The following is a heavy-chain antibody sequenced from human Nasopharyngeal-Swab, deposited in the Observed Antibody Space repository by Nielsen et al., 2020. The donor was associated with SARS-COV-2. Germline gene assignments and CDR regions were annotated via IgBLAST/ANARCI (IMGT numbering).Heavy chain of an antibody. V-gene: IGHV3-53*01. J-gene: IGHJ4*02. CDR3: AGASLHY. CDR1: GFSVGTND. CDR2: ISGGGSP. D-gene: IGHD3-16*02. Sequence: GGSLRLSCAASGFSVGTNDMSWVRQAPGRGLECVSVISGGGSPLYADSVKGRFTISRDNSKNTLYLQMSSLRAEDTAVYYCAGASLHYWGQGTLVTVSS.